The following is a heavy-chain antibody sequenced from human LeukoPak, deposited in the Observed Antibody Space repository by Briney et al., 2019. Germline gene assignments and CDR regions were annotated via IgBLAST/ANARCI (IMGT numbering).Heavy chain of an antibody. V-gene: IGHV3-23*01. CDR1: GFAFSSYA. J-gene: IGHJ4*02. Sequence: GGSLRLSCAASGFAFSSYAMSWVRQAPGKGLEWVSTIGGSGGNTFYADSVKGRFTISRDSPKNTLYLQMNSLRAEDTAVYYCAKGSISGNVGDYFDYWGQGTLVTVSS. D-gene: IGHD3-16*01. CDR2: IGGSGGNT. CDR3: AKGSISGNVGDYFDY.